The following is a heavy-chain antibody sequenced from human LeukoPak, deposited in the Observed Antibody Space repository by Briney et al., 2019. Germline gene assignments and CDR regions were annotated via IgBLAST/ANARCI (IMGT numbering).Heavy chain of an antibody. Sequence: ASVKVSCKASGYTFASYGISWVRQAPGQGLEWMGWISAYNGNTNYAQKLQGRVTMTTDTSTSTAYMELRSLRSDDTAVYYCARVGEYHYDSSGYYHFDYWGQGTLVTVSS. D-gene: IGHD3-22*01. V-gene: IGHV1-18*01. CDR2: ISAYNGNT. J-gene: IGHJ4*02. CDR3: ARVGEYHYDSSGYYHFDY. CDR1: GYTFASYG.